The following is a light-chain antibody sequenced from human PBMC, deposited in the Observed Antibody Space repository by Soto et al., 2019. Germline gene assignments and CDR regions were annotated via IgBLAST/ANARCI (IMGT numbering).Light chain of an antibody. Sequence: QSVLTQPPSASGPPGQRVTISCSGRASNIGSNFVSWYQVVPGTAPKLLIYTNSHRPSGVPDRFSCSRSGTSASLDISGLQSDDEADYFCATWDDNVKGPVFGGGTKLTVL. J-gene: IGLJ2*01. V-gene: IGLV1-44*01. CDR2: TNS. CDR1: ASNIGSNF. CDR3: ATWDDNVKGPV.